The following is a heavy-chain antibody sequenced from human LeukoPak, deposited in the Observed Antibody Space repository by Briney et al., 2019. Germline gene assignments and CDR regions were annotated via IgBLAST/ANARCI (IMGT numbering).Heavy chain of an antibody. V-gene: IGHV3-23*01. J-gene: IGHJ4*02. CDR2: ISGSGGST. CDR1: GFTFSSSS. CDR3: AKGSGWYV. D-gene: IGHD6-19*01. Sequence: PGGSLRLSCAASGFTFSSSSMSWVRQAPGKGLEWVSVISGSGGSTDYADSVKGRFTISRDNSKNTLYLQMNSLRAEDTGVYYCAKGSGWYVWGQGTLVTVSS.